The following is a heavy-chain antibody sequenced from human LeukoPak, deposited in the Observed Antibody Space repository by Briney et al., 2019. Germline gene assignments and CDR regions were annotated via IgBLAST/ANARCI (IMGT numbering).Heavy chain of an antibody. CDR1: GYSFSNYW. CDR2: IFPGDSNI. D-gene: IGHD2-2*01. Sequence: GESLKISCRASGYSFSNYWVGWVRQMPGKGMXXXXXIFPGDSNIRYNPSFQGQATMSVDRSTNTAYLQWSSLKASDSAMYYCARDHYCYSTSCYFDYWGQGTLVTVSS. J-gene: IGHJ4*02. V-gene: IGHV5-51*01. CDR3: ARDHYCYSTSCYFDY.